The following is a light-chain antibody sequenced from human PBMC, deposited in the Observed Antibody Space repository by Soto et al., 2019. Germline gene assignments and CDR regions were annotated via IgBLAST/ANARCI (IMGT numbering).Light chain of an antibody. CDR1: SSDIGGYNY. J-gene: IGLJ2*01. V-gene: IGLV2-14*01. CDR2: EVS. CDR3: SSYTSSSTLV. Sequence: QSALTQPASVSGSPGQSITISCTGTSSDIGGYNYVSWYQHHPGRAPKLMIYEVSNRPSGISSRFSGSKSGNTASLTISGLRAEDEAAYYCSSYTSSSTLVFGGGTKLTVL.